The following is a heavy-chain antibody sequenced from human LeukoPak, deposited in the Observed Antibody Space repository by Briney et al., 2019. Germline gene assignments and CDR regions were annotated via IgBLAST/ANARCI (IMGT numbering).Heavy chain of an antibody. CDR2: IIPILGIA. V-gene: IGHV1-69*04. Sequence: ASVKVSCKASGGTFSSYAVSWVRQAPGQGLEWMGRIIPILGIANYAQKFQGRVTITADKSTSTAYMELSSLRSEDTAVYYCAREDYGGYKYYYYGMDVWGQGTTVTVSS. J-gene: IGHJ6*02. D-gene: IGHD4-23*01. CDR3: AREDYGGYKYYYYGMDV. CDR1: GGTFSSYA.